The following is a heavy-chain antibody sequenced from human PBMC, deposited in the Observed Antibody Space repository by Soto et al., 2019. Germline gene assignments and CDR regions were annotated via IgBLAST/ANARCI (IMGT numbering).Heavy chain of an antibody. D-gene: IGHD2-15*01. V-gene: IGHV4-34*01. CDR2: INHSGST. J-gene: IGHJ6*02. CDR1: GGSFSGYY. CDR3: ARVKGTVVVVAAIRYYYYGMDV. Sequence: PSETLSLTCAVYGGSFSGYYWSWIRQPPGKGLEWIGEINHSGSTNYNPSLKSRVTISVDTSKNQFSLKLSSVTAADTAVYYCARVKGTVVVVAAIRYYYYGMDVWGQGTKVTVSS.